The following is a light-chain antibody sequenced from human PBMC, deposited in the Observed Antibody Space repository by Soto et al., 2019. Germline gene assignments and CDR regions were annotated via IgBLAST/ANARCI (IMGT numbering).Light chain of an antibody. V-gene: IGKV4-1*01. CDR1: QSVLYSSNNKNY. CDR2: WAS. CDR3: QQYYSTPLS. Sequence: DIVMTQSPDSLAVSLGERATINCKSSQSVLYSSNNKNYLAWYHQKPGQPPKLLIYWASTRESGVPDRFSGGGSGTDFTLTISSLQAEDVAVYYCQQYYSTPLSFGGGTKVEIK. J-gene: IGKJ4*01.